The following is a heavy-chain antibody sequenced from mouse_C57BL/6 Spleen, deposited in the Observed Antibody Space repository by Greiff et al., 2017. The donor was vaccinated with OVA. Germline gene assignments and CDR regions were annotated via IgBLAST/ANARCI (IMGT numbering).Heavy chain of an antibody. D-gene: IGHD2-14*01. Sequence: QVQLKQPGAELVKPGASVKLSCKASGYTFTSYWMHWVKQRPGQGLEWIGMIHPNSGSTNYNEKFKSKATLTVDKSSSTAYMQLSSLTSEDSAVYYCAREGTDWDFDDWGTGTTVTVSS. V-gene: IGHV1-64*01. CDR2: IHPNSGST. CDR3: AREGTDWDFDD. J-gene: IGHJ1*03. CDR1: GYTFTSYW.